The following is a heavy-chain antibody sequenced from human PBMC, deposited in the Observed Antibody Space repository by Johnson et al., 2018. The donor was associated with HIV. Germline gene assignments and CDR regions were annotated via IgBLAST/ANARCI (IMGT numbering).Heavy chain of an antibody. CDR3: AKCICDSSLIDVFDI. CDR1: GFTFDDYA. D-gene: IGHD6-13*01. J-gene: IGHJ3*02. Sequence: VQLVESGGGVVRPGGSLRLSCAAPGFTFDDYAMSWVRQVSGKGLGWVSGINWNGDSTAYADSVKGRFTISRDNAKNTLFLQVNSLRVEDTAMYYCAKCICDSSLIDVFDIWGQGTMVIVSS. V-gene: IGHV3-20*04. CDR2: INWNGDST.